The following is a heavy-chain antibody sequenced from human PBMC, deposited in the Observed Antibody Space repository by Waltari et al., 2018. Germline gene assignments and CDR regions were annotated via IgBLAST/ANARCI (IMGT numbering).Heavy chain of an antibody. D-gene: IGHD6-13*01. CDR1: GFTVSSNY. V-gene: IGHV3-53*02. CDR2: IYSGGST. J-gene: IGHJ6*03. CDR3: ARDSIAAAGTAYYYYMDV. Sequence: EVQLVETGGGLIQPGGSLRLSCAASGFTVSSNYMSWVRQAPGKGLEWVSVIYSGGSTYYADSVKGRFTISRDNSKNTLYLQMNSLRVEDTAVYYCARDSIAAAGTAYYYYMDVWGKGTTVTVSS.